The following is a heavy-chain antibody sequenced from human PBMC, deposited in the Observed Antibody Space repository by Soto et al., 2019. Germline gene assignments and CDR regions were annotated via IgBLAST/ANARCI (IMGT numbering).Heavy chain of an antibody. V-gene: IGHV3-23*01. CDR2: ISGSGGST. Sequence: GGSLRLSCAASGFTFSSYAMSWVRQAPGKGLEWVSDISGSGGSTYYADSVKGRFTISRDNSKNTLYLQMNSLRAEDTAVYYCAKDRTVVTKRGYFDYWGQGTLVTVSS. D-gene: IGHD2-21*02. CDR3: AKDRTVVTKRGYFDY. CDR1: GFTFSSYA. J-gene: IGHJ4*02.